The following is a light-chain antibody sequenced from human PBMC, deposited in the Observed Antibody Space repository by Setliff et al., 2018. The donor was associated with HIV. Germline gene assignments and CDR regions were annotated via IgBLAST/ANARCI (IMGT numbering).Light chain of an antibody. Sequence: QSVLTQPASVSGSPGQSITISCTGPSSDVGGYNSVSWYQQHPGKVPKLMIYDVSNRPSGVSNRFSGSKSGNTASLTISGLQAEDEADYYCSSYTSTSTPDVFGTGTKATVL. CDR3: SSYTSTSTPDV. J-gene: IGLJ1*01. V-gene: IGLV2-14*03. CDR2: DVS. CDR1: SSDVGGYNS.